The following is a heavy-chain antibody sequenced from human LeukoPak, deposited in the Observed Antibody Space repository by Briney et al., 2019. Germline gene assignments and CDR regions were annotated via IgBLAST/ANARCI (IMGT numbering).Heavy chain of an antibody. D-gene: IGHD6-6*01. J-gene: IGHJ4*02. CDR1: GFTFSSYA. CDR3: AKGPGIGLSIXAQTYFDY. CDR2: ISGSGGST. Sequence: GGSLRLSCAASGFTFSSYAMSWVRQAPGNGLEWVSAISGSGGSTYYADSVKGRFTISRDNSKNTLYLQMNSLRAEDTAVYYCAKGPGIGLSIXAQTYFDYWGQGTLVTVSS. V-gene: IGHV3-23*01.